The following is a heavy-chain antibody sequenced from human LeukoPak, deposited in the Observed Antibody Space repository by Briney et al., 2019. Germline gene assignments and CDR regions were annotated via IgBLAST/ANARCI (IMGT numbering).Heavy chain of an antibody. CDR3: AKGIGAGDYGMDV. CDR1: GFTFSSYA. D-gene: IGHD6-13*01. V-gene: IGHV3-23*01. J-gene: IGHJ6*02. CDR2: ISGSGGST. Sequence: GGSLSLSCAAAGFTFSSYAMSWARQAPGKGLEWVSGISGSGGSTYYADSVKGRFTISRDNSKNTLYLQMNSLRAEDTALYYCAKGIGAGDYGMDVWGQGTTVTVSS.